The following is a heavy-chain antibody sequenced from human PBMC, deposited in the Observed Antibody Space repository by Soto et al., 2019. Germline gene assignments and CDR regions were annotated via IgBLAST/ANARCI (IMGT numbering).Heavy chain of an antibody. V-gene: IGHV3-49*04. CDR2: IRSKAYGGTT. Sequence: GGSLRLSCTASGFTFGDYAMSWVRQAPGKGLEWVGFIRSKAYGGTTEYAASVKGRFTISRDDSKSIAYLQMNSLKTEDTAVYYCTRDLGYYYGMDVWGQGTTVTVSS. J-gene: IGHJ6*02. CDR3: TRDLGYYYGMDV. CDR1: GFTFGDYA.